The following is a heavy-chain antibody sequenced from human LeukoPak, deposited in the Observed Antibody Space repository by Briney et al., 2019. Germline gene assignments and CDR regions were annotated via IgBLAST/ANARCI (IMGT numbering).Heavy chain of an antibody. Sequence: PSETLSLTCAVSGGSISSSNYYWTWIRQPPGKGLDWIGTTHYSGDTYYNPSLKSRVTMPVDASKNQLSLRLSSVTAADTAVYYCARHDGGSGRSDAFDIWGQGTGVTVSS. CDR3: ARHDGGSGRSDAFDI. V-gene: IGHV4-39*01. D-gene: IGHD3-10*01. CDR1: GGSISSSNYY. J-gene: IGHJ3*02. CDR2: THYSGDT.